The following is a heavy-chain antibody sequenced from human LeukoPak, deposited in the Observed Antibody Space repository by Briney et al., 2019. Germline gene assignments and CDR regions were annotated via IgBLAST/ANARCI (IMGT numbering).Heavy chain of an antibody. D-gene: IGHD2-2*01. V-gene: IGHV3-48*04. CDR2: ISSSRSTI. Sequence: GGSLRLSCAASGFTFSSYSMNWVRQVPGKGLEWLSFISSSRSTIYYADSVKGRFIITRDNAKNSLHLQLNSLRAEDTAVYYCARETYIVVVPAALGYWGQGTLVTVSS. J-gene: IGHJ4*02. CDR3: ARETYIVVVPAALGY. CDR1: GFTFSSYS.